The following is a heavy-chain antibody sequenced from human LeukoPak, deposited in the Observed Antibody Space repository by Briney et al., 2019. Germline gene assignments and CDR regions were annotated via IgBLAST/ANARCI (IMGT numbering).Heavy chain of an antibody. Sequence: ASVKVSCKASGYTFTSYYMHWVRQAPGQGLEWMGIINPSGGSTTYAQKFQGRVTITADESTSTAYMELSSLRSEDTAVYYCARPLLSGYDPFDYWGQGTLVTVSS. J-gene: IGHJ4*02. D-gene: IGHD5-12*01. V-gene: IGHV1-46*01. CDR3: ARPLLSGYDPFDY. CDR2: INPSGGST. CDR1: GYTFTSYY.